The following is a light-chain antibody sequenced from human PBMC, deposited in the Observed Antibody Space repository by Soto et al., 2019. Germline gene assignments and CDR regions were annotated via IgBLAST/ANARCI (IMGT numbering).Light chain of an antibody. CDR3: QTWGTGIRV. CDR1: SGLSSYA. CDR2: LNSDGSH. V-gene: IGLV4-69*01. J-gene: IGLJ3*02. Sequence: QSVLTQSPSASASLGASVKLTCTLSSGLSSYAIAWHQQQPEKGPRYLMKLNSDGSHSKGDGIPDRFSGSSSGAERYLTISSLQSEDEADYYCQTWGTGIRVFGGGTKVTVL.